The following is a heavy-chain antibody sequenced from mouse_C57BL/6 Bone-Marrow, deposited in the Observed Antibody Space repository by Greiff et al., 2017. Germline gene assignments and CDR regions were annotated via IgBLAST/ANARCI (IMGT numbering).Heavy chain of an antibody. D-gene: IGHD2-3*01. CDR2: IYPRSGNT. V-gene: IGHV1-81*01. CDR1: GYTFTSYG. Sequence: VKLQESGAELARPGASVKLSCKASGYTFTSYGISWVKQRTGQGLEWIGEIYPRSGNTYYNEKFKGKATLTADKSSSTAYMELRRLTSEDSAVYFCATDGYHWYFDVWGTGTTVTVSS. CDR3: ATDGYHWYFDV. J-gene: IGHJ1*03.